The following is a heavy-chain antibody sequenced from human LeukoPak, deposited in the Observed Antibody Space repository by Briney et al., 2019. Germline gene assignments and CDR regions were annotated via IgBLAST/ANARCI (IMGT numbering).Heavy chain of an antibody. Sequence: GSLRPPCSAPGFTLLRYSNNRGRQAPGKGPEGPSLIRSDTSTIYYADSVKGRFTISRDNSKNTLYLQMNSLRAEDTAVYYCARDQGPSGRLYYFDYWGQGTLVTVSS. J-gene: IGHJ4*02. V-gene: IGHV3-48*01. D-gene: IGHD3-10*01. CDR3: ARDQGPSGRLYYFDY. CDR1: GFTLLRYS. CDR2: IRSDTSTI.